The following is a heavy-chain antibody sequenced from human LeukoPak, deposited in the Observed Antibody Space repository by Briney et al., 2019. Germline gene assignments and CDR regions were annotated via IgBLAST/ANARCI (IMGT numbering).Heavy chain of an antibody. CDR2: MNPNSGNT. CDR1: GYTFTSYD. V-gene: IGHV1-8*01. CDR3: ASYYGGKRYYFDY. Sequence: GASVTVSCKASGYTFTSYDINWVRQATGQGLEWMGWMNPNSGNTGYAQKFQGRVTITADESTSTAYMELSSLRSEDTAVYYCASYYGGKRYYFDYWGQGTLVTVSS. D-gene: IGHD4-23*01. J-gene: IGHJ4*02.